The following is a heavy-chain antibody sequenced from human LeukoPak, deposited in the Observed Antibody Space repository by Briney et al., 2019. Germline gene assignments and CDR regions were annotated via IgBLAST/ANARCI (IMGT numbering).Heavy chain of an antibody. CDR1: GFTFSSYA. Sequence: PGGSLRLSCAASGFTFSSYAMSWVRQAPGKGLEWVAVISYDGSNKYYADSVKGRFTISRDNSKNTLYLQMNSLRAEDTAVYYCVKEIAVAGPDAFDIWGQGTMVTVSS. CDR3: VKEIAVAGPDAFDI. J-gene: IGHJ3*02. CDR2: ISYDGSNK. D-gene: IGHD6-19*01. V-gene: IGHV3-30*18.